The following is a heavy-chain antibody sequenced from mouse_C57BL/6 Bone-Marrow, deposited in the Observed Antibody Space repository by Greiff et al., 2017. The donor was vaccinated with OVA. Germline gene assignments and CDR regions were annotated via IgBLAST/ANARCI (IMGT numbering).Heavy chain of an antibody. CDR1: GYTFTSYW. J-gene: IGHJ4*01. V-gene: IGHV1-64*01. Sequence: QVQLQQPGAELVKPGASVKLSCKASGYTFTSYWMHWVKQRPGQGLEWIGMIHPNSGSTNYNEKFKSKATLTVHKSSSTAYMQLSSLTSEDYAVYYCASHYGSSYRGFYAMDYWGQGTSVTVSS. CDR3: ASHYGSSYRGFYAMDY. CDR2: IHPNSGST. D-gene: IGHD1-1*01.